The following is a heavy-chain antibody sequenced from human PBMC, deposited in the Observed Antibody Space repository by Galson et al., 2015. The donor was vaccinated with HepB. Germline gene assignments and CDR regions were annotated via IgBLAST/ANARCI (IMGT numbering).Heavy chain of an antibody. D-gene: IGHD3-22*01. Sequence: SVKVSCKASGGTFSSYAISWVRQAPGQGLEWMGGIIPIFGTANYAQKFQGRVTITADESTSTAYMELSSLRSEDTAVYYCARGGGYYDNGPQKSNPFDYWGQGTLVTVSS. CDR2: IIPIFGTA. V-gene: IGHV1-69*13. CDR1: GGTFSSYA. CDR3: ARGGGYYDNGPQKSNPFDY. J-gene: IGHJ4*02.